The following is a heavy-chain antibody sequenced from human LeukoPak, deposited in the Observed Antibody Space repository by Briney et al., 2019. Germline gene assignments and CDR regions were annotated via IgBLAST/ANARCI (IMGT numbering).Heavy chain of an antibody. D-gene: IGHD2-15*01. J-gene: IGHJ5*02. Sequence: PSQTLSLTCTVSGGSISSGSYYWSWIRQPAGKGLEWIGRIYTSGSTNYNPSLKSRVTISVDTSKNQFSLKLSSVTAADTAVYHCAREVVAAATAFDPWGQGTLVTVSS. CDR2: IYTSGST. V-gene: IGHV4-61*02. CDR3: AREVVAAATAFDP. CDR1: GGSISSGSYY.